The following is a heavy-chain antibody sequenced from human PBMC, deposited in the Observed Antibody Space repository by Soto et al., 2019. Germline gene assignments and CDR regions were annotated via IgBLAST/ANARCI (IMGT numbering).Heavy chain of an antibody. CDR3: ERVKGGTTRRAFDS. V-gene: IGHV4-31*03. J-gene: IGHJ4*02. Sequence: QVQLQESGPGLVKPSQTLSLTCTVSGDSISSGGYYWSWIRQHPGKGLEWIGYIYDNGGAYYSPSLRGRVVISLDRSENQFSLRLSSVTAADTAVYYCERVKGGTTRRAFDSWGQGTLVTVSS. D-gene: IGHD1-7*01. CDR1: GDSISSGGYY. CDR2: IYDNGGA.